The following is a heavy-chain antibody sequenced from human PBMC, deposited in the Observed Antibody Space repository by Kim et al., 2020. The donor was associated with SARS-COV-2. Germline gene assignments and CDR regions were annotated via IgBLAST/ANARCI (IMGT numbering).Heavy chain of an antibody. D-gene: IGHD3-3*01. Sequence: SETLSLTCTVSGGSISSYYWSWIRQPPGKGLEWIGYIYYSGSTNYNPSLKSRVTISVDTSKNQFSLKLSSVTAADTAVYYCARAALAYRETLEIFGVVTGVTFDYWGQGTLVTVSS. CDR1: GGSISSYY. CDR2: IYYSGST. J-gene: IGHJ4*02. CDR3: ARAALAYRETLEIFGVVTGVTFDY. V-gene: IGHV4-59*01.